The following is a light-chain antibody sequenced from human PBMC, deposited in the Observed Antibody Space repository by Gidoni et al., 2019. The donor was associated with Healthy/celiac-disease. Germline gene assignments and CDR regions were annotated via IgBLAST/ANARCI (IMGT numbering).Light chain of an antibody. CDR1: QSVSSY. V-gene: IGKV3-11*01. CDR2: DAS. J-gene: IGKJ1*01. Sequence: IVLTQSPATLSLSPGERTTLSCRASQSVSSYLAWYQQKPGQAPRLLIYDASNRATGIPARFSGSGSGTDFTLTISSLEPEDVAVYYCQQSSNWPPTFGQGTKVEIK. CDR3: QQSSNWPPT.